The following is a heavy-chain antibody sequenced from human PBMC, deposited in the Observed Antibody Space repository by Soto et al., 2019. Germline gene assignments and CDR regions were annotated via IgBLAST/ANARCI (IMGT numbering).Heavy chain of an antibody. CDR2: ISAHNGNT. D-gene: IGHD1-1*01. J-gene: IGHJ4*02. Sequence: QVHLVQSGAEVKKPGASVKVSCKASGYTFTSYGITWVRQAPGQGLEWMGWISAHNGNTDYAQKLQGRVIVTRDTSTSTAYMALRSRRSDDTAVDYCARGRYGDYWGQGALVTVSS. CDR1: GYTFTSYG. V-gene: IGHV1-18*01. CDR3: ARGRYGDY.